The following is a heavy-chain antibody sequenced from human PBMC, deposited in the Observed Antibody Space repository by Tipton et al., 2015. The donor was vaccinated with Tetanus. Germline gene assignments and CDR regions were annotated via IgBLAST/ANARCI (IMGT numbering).Heavy chain of an antibody. Sequence: TLSLTCTVSGDSISSSDYYWGWIRQPPGKGLEWVGTVYYNGSTYYSPSLNSRITISVDSSKSQFSLKVKSVTAADTAVYYCAAQKYTGSFFYWGQGTLVTVSS. CDR1: GDSISSSDYY. V-gene: IGHV4-39*01. D-gene: IGHD1-26*01. CDR3: AAQKYTGSFFY. CDR2: VYYNGST. J-gene: IGHJ4*02.